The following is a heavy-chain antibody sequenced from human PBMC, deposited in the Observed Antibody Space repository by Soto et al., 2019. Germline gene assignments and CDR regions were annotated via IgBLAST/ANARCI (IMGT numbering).Heavy chain of an antibody. J-gene: IGHJ4*02. CDR1: GFTFSSYA. CDR3: AKAYGYSSGWYLPFDY. D-gene: IGHD6-19*01. CDR2: ISGSGGST. V-gene: IGHV3-23*01. Sequence: EVQLLESGGGLVQPGGSLRLSCVGSGFTFSSYAIHWVRQAPGQGLEWVSAISGSGGSTYYADSVKGRFTISRDNSKNTLYLQMNSLRAEDTAVYYCAKAYGYSSGWYLPFDYWGQGTLVTVSS.